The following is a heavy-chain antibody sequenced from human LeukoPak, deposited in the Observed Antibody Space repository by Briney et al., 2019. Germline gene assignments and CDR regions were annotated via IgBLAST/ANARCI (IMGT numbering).Heavy chain of an antibody. V-gene: IGHV4-38-2*02. CDR1: GYSTTSGYF. D-gene: IGHD3-22*01. J-gene: IGHJ3*02. Sequence: SSETLSLTCTVSGYSTTSGYFWGWIRQPPGKGLEWIGSIHHSGSPYYNPSLKSRITISIDTSKNQFSLKLSSVTAAGTAVYYCAREMDYYDSSGYDAFDIWGQGTMVTVS. CDR3: AREMDYYDSSGYDAFDI. CDR2: IHHSGSP.